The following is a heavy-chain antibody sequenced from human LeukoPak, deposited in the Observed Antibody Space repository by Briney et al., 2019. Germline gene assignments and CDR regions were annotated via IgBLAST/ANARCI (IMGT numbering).Heavy chain of an antibody. CDR2: ISYDGSNK. J-gene: IGHJ5*02. D-gene: IGHD2-15*01. CDR1: GFTFSSYA. CDR3: ARAGDVVVVAATDGWFDP. V-gene: IGHV3-30*04. Sequence: PGRSLRLSCAASGFTFSSYAMHWVRQAPGKGLEWVAVISYDGSNKYYADSVKGRFTISRDNSKNTLYLQMNSLRAEDTAVYYCARAGDVVVVAATDGWFDPWGQGTLVTVSS.